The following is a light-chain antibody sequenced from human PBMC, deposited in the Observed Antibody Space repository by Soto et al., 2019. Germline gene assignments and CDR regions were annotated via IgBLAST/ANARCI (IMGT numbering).Light chain of an antibody. CDR2: EGS. V-gene: IGLV2-14*01. Sequence: QSALTQPASVSGSPGQWITISCTGTSSDVGDYNYVSWYQQHPGKAPKLMIYEGSNRPSGVSSRFSGSKSGNTASLTISGHQAEDEAASSSTVFGTGTKLTVL. J-gene: IGLJ1*01. CDR3: TV. CDR1: SSDVGDYNY.